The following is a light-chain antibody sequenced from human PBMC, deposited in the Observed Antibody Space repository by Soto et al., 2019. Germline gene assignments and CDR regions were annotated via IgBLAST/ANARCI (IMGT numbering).Light chain of an antibody. J-gene: IGKJ5*01. CDR3: QHYTTAPRT. CDR2: YXS. Sequence: IVLVQTPATLILSLRERASLSXGVSHSGTTSYLAWSQPQPGXAPRLXXVYXSSRERGSPDRLSGSGSGTDFTLTISRLDPAYVAAYYCQHYTTAPRTVGQGTRLEI. CDR1: HSGTTSY. V-gene: IGKV3D-20*01.